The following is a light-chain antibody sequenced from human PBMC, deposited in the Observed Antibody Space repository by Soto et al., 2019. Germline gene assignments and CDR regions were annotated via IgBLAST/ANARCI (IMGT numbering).Light chain of an antibody. J-gene: IGLJ1*01. CDR2: EVT. CDR1: SSDVGFYNY. V-gene: IGLV2-14*01. CDR3: CSYTTSSTRV. Sequence: HSALTQPASVSGSPGQSIAISCTGSSSDVGFYNYVSWYQQHPGKVPKLIIYEVTNRPSGVSNRFSGSKSGNTASLTISGLHAEDEADYYGCSYTTSSTRVFGSGTKLTVL.